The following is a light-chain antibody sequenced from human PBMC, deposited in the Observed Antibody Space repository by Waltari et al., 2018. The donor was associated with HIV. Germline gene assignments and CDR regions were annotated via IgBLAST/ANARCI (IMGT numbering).Light chain of an antibody. Sequence: EIVLTQSPGTLSLSTGERATLSCRASQSVRNNYLVWYQKKPGQAPRLLIYGASSRATGIPDRFSGSGSGTDFTLTISRLEPEDFAMFYCQQYGSSPLTFGQGTRLEIK. V-gene: IGKV3-20*01. CDR1: QSVRNNY. CDR2: GAS. J-gene: IGKJ5*01. CDR3: QQYGSSPLT.